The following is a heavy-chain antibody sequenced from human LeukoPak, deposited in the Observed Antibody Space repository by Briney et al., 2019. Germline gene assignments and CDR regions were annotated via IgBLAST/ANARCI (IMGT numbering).Heavy chain of an antibody. J-gene: IGHJ4*02. D-gene: IGHD2-21*02. CDR2: INHSGST. CDR3: ARIGGDPIYYFDY. V-gene: IGHV4-34*01. Sequence: PSETLSLTCAVYGGSFSGYYWSWIRQPPGKGLEWIGEINHSGSTNYNPSLKSRVTISVDTFKNQFSLKLSSVTAADTAVYYCARIGGDPIYYFDYWGQGTLVTVSS. CDR1: GGSFSGYY.